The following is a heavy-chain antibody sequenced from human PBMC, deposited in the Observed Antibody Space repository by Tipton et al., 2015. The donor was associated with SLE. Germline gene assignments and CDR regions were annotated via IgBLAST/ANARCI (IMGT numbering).Heavy chain of an antibody. V-gene: IGHV3-48*03. CDR3: ARDSRSWGFGGDWLDP. CDR1: GFTFSSYE. D-gene: IGHD3-16*01. J-gene: IGHJ5*02. Sequence: GSLRLSCAASGFTFSSYEMTWVRQAPGKGLEWVSYINTNGRSTYYADSVMGRFTISRDNAKNSLHLQMNSLRAEDTAVYYCARDSRSWGFGGDWLDPWGQGTLVTVSS. CDR2: INTNGRST.